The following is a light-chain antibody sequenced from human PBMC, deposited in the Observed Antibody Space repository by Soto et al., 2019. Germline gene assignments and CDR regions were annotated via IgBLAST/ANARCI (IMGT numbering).Light chain of an antibody. CDR2: GAS. Sequence: EIVLTQSPGTLSLSPGESATLSCRASQSVSSNYLAWCQHRPGQPPRLLIYGASSRATGIPDRFSGSGSGTDFTLTISGLEPEDFAVYYCQQYGTLPQTFGQGTKVDIK. V-gene: IGKV3-20*01. CDR1: QSVSSNY. CDR3: QQYGTLPQT. J-gene: IGKJ1*01.